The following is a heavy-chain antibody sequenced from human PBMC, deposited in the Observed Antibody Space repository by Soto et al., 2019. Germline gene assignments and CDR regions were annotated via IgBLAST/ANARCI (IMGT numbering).Heavy chain of an antibody. V-gene: IGHV3-30*18. J-gene: IGHJ4*02. CDR1: GFTFSSYG. D-gene: IGHD3-10*01. Sequence: QVQLVESGGGVVQPGRSLRISCAASGFTFSSYGMHWVRQAPGKGLEWVASISYDGNNKYYADSVKGRFTISRDNSKNTLYLQMTSLRAEDTAVYYCAKDRRWFGELSAFDYWGQGTLVTVSS. CDR3: AKDRRWFGELSAFDY. CDR2: ISYDGNNK.